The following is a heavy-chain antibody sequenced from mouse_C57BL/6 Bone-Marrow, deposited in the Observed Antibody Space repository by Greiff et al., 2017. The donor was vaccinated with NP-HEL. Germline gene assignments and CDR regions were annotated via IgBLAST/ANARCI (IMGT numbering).Heavy chain of an antibody. CDR1: GFHIKNTY. J-gene: IGHJ1*03. Sequence: EVQGVESVAELVRPGASVKLSCTASGFHIKNTYMHWVKQRPEQGLEWIGRIDPANGNTKYAPKFQGKATITADTSSNTAYLQLSSLTSEDTAIYYCARFTYYYGPYWYFDVWGTGTTVTVSS. D-gene: IGHD1-1*01. V-gene: IGHV14-3*01. CDR2: IDPANGNT. CDR3: ARFTYYYGPYWYFDV.